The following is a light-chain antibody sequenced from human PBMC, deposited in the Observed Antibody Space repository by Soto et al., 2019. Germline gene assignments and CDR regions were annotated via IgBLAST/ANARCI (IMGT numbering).Light chain of an antibody. V-gene: IGKV3-20*01. CDR2: AAS. J-gene: IGKJ2*01. CDR1: QSVTSYY. Sequence: IVLTQSPGTLSLSPGERATLSCRASQSVTSYYVAWYQQNPGPPARLLSYAASNRATAIADRFSGSGSATDFTLTISRVDPEDFAVYYCQQYGSSPYTFGQGTRLDI. CDR3: QQYGSSPYT.